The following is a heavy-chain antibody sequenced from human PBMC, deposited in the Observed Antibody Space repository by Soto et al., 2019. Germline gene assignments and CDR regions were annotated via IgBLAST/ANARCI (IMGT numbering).Heavy chain of an antibody. J-gene: IGHJ5*01. D-gene: IGHD2-15*01. V-gene: IGHV4-30-4*01. CDR1: GDAISTVDYF. Sequence: SETLSLTCSVSGDAISTVDYFWAWIRQPPGQALEYIGYIYKSATTYYNPSFESRVAISLDTSKSQFSLNVTSVTAADTAVYFCARGRYCLTGRCFPNWFDSWGQGTLVTVSS. CDR3: ARGRYCLTGRCFPNWFDS. CDR2: IYKSATT.